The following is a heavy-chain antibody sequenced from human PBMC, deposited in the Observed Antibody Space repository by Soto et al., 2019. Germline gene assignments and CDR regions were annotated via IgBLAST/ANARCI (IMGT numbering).Heavy chain of an antibody. V-gene: IGHV1-18*01. CDR2: ISAYNANT. CDR3: ARERGYGDYDSGY. D-gene: IGHD4-17*01. Sequence: QVQLVQSGAEVKKPGASVKVSCKASGYTFTSYGISSVRKAPGQGLEWMGWISAYNANTNHAQKLQGRVTMTTDTATITADMELRSLRSDDTAVYYCARERGYGDYDSGYWGQGTLVTVSS. CDR1: GYTFTSYG. J-gene: IGHJ4*02.